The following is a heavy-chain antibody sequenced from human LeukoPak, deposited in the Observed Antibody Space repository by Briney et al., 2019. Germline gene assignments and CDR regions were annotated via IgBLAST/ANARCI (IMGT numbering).Heavy chain of an antibody. J-gene: IGHJ4*02. CDR1: GGSITSRTYY. V-gene: IGHV4-39*01. CDR2: TRYGGNT. Sequence: SETLSLTCAVSGGSITSRTYYWGWIRQPPGKGLEWIASTRYGGNTFYNPSFKSRVSISVDTSNMQLFLRLTSVTAADTAVYYCARHYDFWSGYYYSAGAFDYWGQGTLVTVSS. CDR3: ARHYDFWSGYYYSAGAFDY. D-gene: IGHD3-3*01.